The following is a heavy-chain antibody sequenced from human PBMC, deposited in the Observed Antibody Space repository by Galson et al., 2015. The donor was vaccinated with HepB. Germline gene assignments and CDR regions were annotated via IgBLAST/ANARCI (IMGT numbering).Heavy chain of an antibody. D-gene: IGHD3-10*01. J-gene: IGHJ4*02. CDR3: ARRRITMVRGAHGDPDY. V-gene: IGHV4-59*08. CDR1: GGPITRFF. Sequence: QVQLQESGPGLVEPSETLALTCTVSGGPITRFFWSWIRQPPGKGLEWIGYIYYSGTTNYNPSLKSRVTISIDKAKYQFPLELSSVTAADTAVYYCARRRITMVRGAHGDPDYWGQGTLVTVSS. CDR2: IYYSGTT.